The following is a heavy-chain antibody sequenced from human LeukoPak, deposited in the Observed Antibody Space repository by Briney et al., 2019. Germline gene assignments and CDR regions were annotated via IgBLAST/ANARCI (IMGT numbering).Heavy chain of an antibody. V-gene: IGHV1-2*02. Sequence: ASVKVSCKASGYTFTGYYMHWVRQAPGQGLEWMGWINPNSGGTNYAQKFQGRVTMTRDTSISTAYMELSRLRSDDTAVYYCAGYYDFWSGPDYWGQGTLVTVSS. CDR3: AGYYDFWSGPDY. CDR2: INPNSGGT. J-gene: IGHJ4*02. D-gene: IGHD3-3*01. CDR1: GYTFTGYY.